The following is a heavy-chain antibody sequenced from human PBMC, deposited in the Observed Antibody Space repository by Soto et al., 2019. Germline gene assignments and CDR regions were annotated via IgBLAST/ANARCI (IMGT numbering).Heavy chain of an antibody. V-gene: IGHV1-3*01. D-gene: IGHD2-2*01. Sequence: QVQLVQSGAEVKKPGASVKVSCKASGYTFTSYAMHWVRQAPGQRLEWMGWINAGNGNTKYSQKFQGRVTITRDTSAGTAYMELSSLRSEDTAVYYCARGSGYCSSTSCYRAGMDVWGQGTTVTVSS. CDR3: ARGSGYCSSTSCYRAGMDV. CDR2: INAGNGNT. CDR1: GYTFTSYA. J-gene: IGHJ6*02.